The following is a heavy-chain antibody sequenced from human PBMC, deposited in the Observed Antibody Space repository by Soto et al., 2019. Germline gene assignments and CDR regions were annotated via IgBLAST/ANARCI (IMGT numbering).Heavy chain of an antibody. CDR3: AKGAREVDS. Sequence: EVQLLESGGGLVQPGGSLRLSCAASGFTFSSQTMSWVRQAPGKGLEWVSVISSSGSTSYTDSVEGRFTISKDSSKNTLYLQLNSLRVEDTAGYYCAKGAREVDSWGQGTLVTVSS. CDR1: GFTFSSQT. D-gene: IGHD1-26*01. J-gene: IGHJ4*02. V-gene: IGHV3-23*01. CDR2: ISSSGST.